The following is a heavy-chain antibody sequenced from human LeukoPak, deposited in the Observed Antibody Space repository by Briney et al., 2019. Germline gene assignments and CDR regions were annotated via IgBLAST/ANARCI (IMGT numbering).Heavy chain of an antibody. D-gene: IGHD6-19*01. J-gene: IGHJ4*02. CDR2: IYYSGST. CDR3: ARDVAVAGMSVFDY. V-gene: IGHV4-31*03. Sequence: SETLSLTCTVSGGSISSGGYYWSWIRQHPGKGLEWLGYIYYSGSTYYNPSLKSRVTISVDTSKNQFSLKLSSVTAADTAVYYCARDVAVAGMSVFDYWGQGALVTVSS. CDR1: GGSISSGGYY.